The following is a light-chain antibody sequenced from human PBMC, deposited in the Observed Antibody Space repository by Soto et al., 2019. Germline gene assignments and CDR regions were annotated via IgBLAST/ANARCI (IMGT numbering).Light chain of an antibody. CDR1: SSDVGGYNY. Sequence: QSALTQPPSASGSPGQSVTISCTGTSSDVGGYNYVSWYQQHPGKAPKLMIYEVSKRPSWVPDRFTGTKSGNTASLTVSGLQAEDEADYYCSSYAGRYNQVVGGGTMVAVL. CDR3: SSYAGRYNQV. CDR2: EVS. V-gene: IGLV2-8*01. J-gene: IGLJ2*01.